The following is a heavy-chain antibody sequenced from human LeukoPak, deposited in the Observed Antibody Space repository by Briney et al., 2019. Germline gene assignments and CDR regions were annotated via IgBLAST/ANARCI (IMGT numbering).Heavy chain of an antibody. CDR3: ARDPDSSYEWGPFDP. D-gene: IGHD1-26*01. CDR1: GDSVSSNSAS. CDR2: TYYRSKWFS. J-gene: IGHJ5*02. V-gene: IGHV6-1*01. Sequence: SQTLSLTCAISGDSVSSNSASWNWIRQSPSRGLEWLGRTYYRSKWFSDYAVSVKSRITINPDTSKNQFSLQLSSVTPEDTGVYYCARDPDSSYEWGPFDPWGQGTLATVSS.